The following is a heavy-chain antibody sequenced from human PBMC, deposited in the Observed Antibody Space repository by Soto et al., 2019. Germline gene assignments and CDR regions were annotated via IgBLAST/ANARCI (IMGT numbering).Heavy chain of an antibody. CDR2: IWYDGSNK. J-gene: IGHJ6*02. CDR1: GFTFSSYG. V-gene: IGHV3-33*01. D-gene: IGHD2-15*01. CDR3: AREGCSGGSCYSAFYYYYGMDV. Sequence: GGSLRLSCAASGFTFSSYGMHWVRQAPGKWLEWVAVIWYDGSNKYYADSVKGRFTISRDNSKNTLYLQMNSLRAEDTAVYYCAREGCSGGSCYSAFYYYYGMDVWGQGXTVTVSS.